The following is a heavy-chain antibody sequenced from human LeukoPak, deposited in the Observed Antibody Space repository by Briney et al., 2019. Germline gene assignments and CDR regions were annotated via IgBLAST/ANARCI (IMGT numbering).Heavy chain of an antibody. V-gene: IGHV3-48*01. CDR3: ARDPPGYGDEDAFDI. Sequence: QTGGSLRLSCAASGFTFSSYSMNWVRQAPGKGLEWVSYISSSSSTIYYADSVKGRFTISRDNAKNSLYLQMNSLRAEDTAVYYCARDPPGYGDEDAFDIWGQGTMVTVSS. J-gene: IGHJ3*02. D-gene: IGHD4-17*01. CDR1: GFTFSSYS. CDR2: ISSSSSTI.